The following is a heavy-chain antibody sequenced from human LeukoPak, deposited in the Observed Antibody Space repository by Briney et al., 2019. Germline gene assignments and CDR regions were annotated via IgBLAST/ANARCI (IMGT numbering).Heavy chain of an antibody. CDR3: ANENPRAGRVRGVSFGY. D-gene: IGHD3-10*01. J-gene: IGHJ4*02. CDR2: ISYDGSNK. V-gene: IGHV3-30*18. CDR1: GFTFSSYG. Sequence: QPGGSLRLSCAASGFTFSSYGMHWVRQAPGKGLEWVAVISYDGSNKYYADSVKGRFTISRDNSKNTLYLQMNSLRAEDTAVYYCANENPRAGRVRGVSFGYWGQGTLVTVSS.